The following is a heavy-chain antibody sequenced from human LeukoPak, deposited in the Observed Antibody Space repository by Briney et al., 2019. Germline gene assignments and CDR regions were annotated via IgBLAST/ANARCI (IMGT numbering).Heavy chain of an antibody. Sequence: SQTLSLTCAISGDSVSSNSAAWNWIRQSPSRGLEWLGRTYYRSKWYNDYAVSVKSRITINPDTSKNQFSLQLNFVVSEDTAVYYCARDRGVHSGFLDHWGQGTLVTVSS. CDR1: GDSVSSNSAA. V-gene: IGHV6-1*01. J-gene: IGHJ4*02. CDR3: ARDRGVHSGFLDH. D-gene: IGHD6-19*01. CDR2: TYYRSKWYN.